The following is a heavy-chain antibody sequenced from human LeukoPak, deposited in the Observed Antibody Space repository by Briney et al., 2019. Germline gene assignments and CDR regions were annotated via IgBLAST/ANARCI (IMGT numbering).Heavy chain of an antibody. CDR2: IYTSGST. CDR3: ARGRLLRYCSGGSCQTHFDY. V-gene: IGHV4-4*07. Sequence: SETLSLTCTVSGDSISSYYWSWIRQPAGKGLEWIGRIYTSGSTNYNPSLKSRVTMSVDTSKNQFSLKLSSVTAADTAVYYCARGRLLRYCSGGSCQTHFDYWGQGTLVTVSS. CDR1: GDSISSYY. D-gene: IGHD2-15*01. J-gene: IGHJ4*02.